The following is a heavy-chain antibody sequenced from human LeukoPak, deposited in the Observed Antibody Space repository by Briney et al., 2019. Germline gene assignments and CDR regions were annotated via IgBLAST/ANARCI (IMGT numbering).Heavy chain of an antibody. Sequence: GESLKISCKGSGYSFTSYWIGWVRHMPGKGQEWMGIIYPGDSDTRYSPSFQGQVTISADKSISTAYLQWSSLKASDTAMYYCARRPIAASFYFDYWGQGTLVTVSS. CDR3: ARRPIAASFYFDY. V-gene: IGHV5-51*01. CDR2: IYPGDSDT. J-gene: IGHJ4*02. CDR1: GYSFTSYW. D-gene: IGHD6-6*01.